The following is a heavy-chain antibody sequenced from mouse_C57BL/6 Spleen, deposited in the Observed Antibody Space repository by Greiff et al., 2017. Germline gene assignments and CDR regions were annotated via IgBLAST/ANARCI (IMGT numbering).Heavy chain of an antibody. CDR1: GYTFTDYY. CDR3: SRARVYYCSVGGFFMDY. CDR2: INPNNGGT. J-gene: IGHJ4*01. D-gene: IGHD2-1*01. V-gene: IGHV1-26*01. Sequence: EVQLQQSGPELVKPGASVKISCKASGYTFTDYYMNWVKQRHGKSLEWIGNINPNNGGTRSDQKFQGKATLTVDKSSSTAYMEIRSLTSEVSAVYYCSRARVYYCSVGGFFMDYWGQGTTVTVSS.